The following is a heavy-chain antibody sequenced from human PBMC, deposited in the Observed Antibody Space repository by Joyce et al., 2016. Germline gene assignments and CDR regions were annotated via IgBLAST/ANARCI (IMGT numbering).Heavy chain of an antibody. D-gene: IGHD3-3*01. CDR3: ARDFGVDTHDGYFDL. CDR2: VDTDGSRT. V-gene: IGHV3-74*01. CDR1: GIPFSSCW. J-gene: IGHJ2*01. Sequence: EVQLVESGGDLIQPGGSLRLSCAASGIPFSSCWMHWVRQAPVKGLVWVSTVDTDGSRTSYAYSVKGRFTISRDNDKNTLYLEMHSLRAEDTAVYLCARDFGVDTHDGYFDLWGRGTLVTVSS.